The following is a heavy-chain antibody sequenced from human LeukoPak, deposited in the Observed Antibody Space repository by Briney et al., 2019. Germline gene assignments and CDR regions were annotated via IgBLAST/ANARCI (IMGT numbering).Heavy chain of an antibody. V-gene: IGHV4-31*03. Sequence: SETLSLTCTVSGGSISSGAYYWSWIRQHPGKGLEWIGYIYYTGSTYXNPXXKSRVTISVDTSKNQFSLKLNSVTAADTAVYYCXRESWYDTRYFDYWGQGTLVTVSS. CDR2: IYYTGST. CDR3: XRESWYDTRYFDY. J-gene: IGHJ4*02. CDR1: GGSISSGAYY. D-gene: IGHD3-22*01.